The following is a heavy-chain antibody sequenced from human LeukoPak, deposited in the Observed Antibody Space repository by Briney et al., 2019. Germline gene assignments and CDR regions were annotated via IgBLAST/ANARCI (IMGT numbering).Heavy chain of an antibody. CDR1: GYTFTSYG. V-gene: IGHV1-18*01. CDR3: ARDYYYYGSGSSGTRAFDI. J-gene: IGHJ3*02. Sequence: ASVKVSCKASGYTFTSYGISWVRQAPGQGLEWMGWISAYNGNTNYAQKLQGRVTMTTDTSTSTAYMELRSLRFDDTAVYYCARDYYYYGSGSSGTRAFDIWGQGTMVTVSS. CDR2: ISAYNGNT. D-gene: IGHD3-10*01.